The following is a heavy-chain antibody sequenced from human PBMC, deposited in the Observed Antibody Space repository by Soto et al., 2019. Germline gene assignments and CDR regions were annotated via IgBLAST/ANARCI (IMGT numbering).Heavy chain of an antibody. Sequence: GSLRLSCAASGFTFNTYWMHWVRQAPGKGLVWVSRINSDGSSTSYADSVKGRFTISRDNAKNTLYLQMKGPRAEDTAVYYCARYPYDSSGFFDHWGQGALVTVS. CDR3: ARYPYDSSGFFDH. CDR1: GFTFNTYW. J-gene: IGHJ4*02. D-gene: IGHD3-22*01. CDR2: INSDGSST. V-gene: IGHV3-74*01.